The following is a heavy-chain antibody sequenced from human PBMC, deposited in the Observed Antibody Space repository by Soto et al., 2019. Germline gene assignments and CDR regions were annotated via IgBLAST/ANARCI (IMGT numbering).Heavy chain of an antibody. D-gene: IGHD1-26*01. J-gene: IGHJ2*01. Sequence: ASVKVSCKASGYTFTAYAMHWVRQAPGQRLEWMGWINAGNGNTKYSQKFQGRVTITRDTSASTAYMELSSLRSEDTAVYYCARGGSLYWYFDLWGRGTLVTVSS. CDR3: ARGGSLYWYFDL. V-gene: IGHV1-3*01. CDR1: GYTFTAYA. CDR2: INAGNGNT.